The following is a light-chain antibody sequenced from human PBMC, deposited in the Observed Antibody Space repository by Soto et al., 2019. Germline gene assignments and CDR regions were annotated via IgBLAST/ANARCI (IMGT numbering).Light chain of an antibody. V-gene: IGKV3-20*01. CDR2: GTS. CDR3: HQYGGSPGT. CDR1: RSVSSTY. Sequence: DIVLTQSPGTLSLSPGERATLSCRASRSVSSTYLAWYQHKPGQAPTLLIYGTSSKATGIPDRFSGSGSGTDFSLTISRLEPEDFAVYYCHQYGGSPGTFGGGTKVEIK. J-gene: IGKJ4*01.